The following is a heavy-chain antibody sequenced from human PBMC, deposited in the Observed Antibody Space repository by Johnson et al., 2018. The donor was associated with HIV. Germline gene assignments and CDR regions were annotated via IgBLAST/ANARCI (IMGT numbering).Heavy chain of an antibody. D-gene: IGHD2-21*01. Sequence: QMLLVESGGGVVQPGRSLRLSCAASGFTFSKYGMRWVRQAPGQGLEWVAVISYDGNNKYYADSVKGRFTISRDNSKNTLYLQMNSLRAEDTAVYYCAREIAPYCGGDCSQSAFDIWGQGTMVTVSS. CDR1: GFTFSKYG. J-gene: IGHJ3*02. V-gene: IGHV3-30*03. CDR3: AREIAPYCGGDCSQSAFDI. CDR2: ISYDGNNK.